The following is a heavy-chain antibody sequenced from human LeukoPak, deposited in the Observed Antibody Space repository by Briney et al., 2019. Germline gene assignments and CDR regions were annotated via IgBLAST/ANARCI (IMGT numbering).Heavy chain of an antibody. CDR3: ARDLIAAAGIPDYFDY. D-gene: IGHD6-13*01. V-gene: IGHV3-48*03. CDR1: GFTFSSYE. Sequence: GGSLRLSCAASGFTFSSYEMNWVRQAPGKGLEWVSYISSSGSTIYYADSVKGRFTISRDNAKNSLYLQMSSLRAEDTAVYYCARDLIAAAGIPDYFDYWGQGTLVTVSS. J-gene: IGHJ4*02. CDR2: ISSSGSTI.